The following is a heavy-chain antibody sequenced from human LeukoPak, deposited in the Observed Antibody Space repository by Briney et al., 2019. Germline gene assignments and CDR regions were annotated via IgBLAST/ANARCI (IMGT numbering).Heavy chain of an antibody. V-gene: IGHV3-30-3*01. Sequence: GGSLRLSCAASGFTFSSYAMHWVRQAPGKGLEWVAVISYDGSNKYYADSVKGRFTISRDNSKNTLYLQMNSLRAEDTAVYYCARDQNCWGQGTLVTVSS. CDR1: GFTFSSYA. CDR2: ISYDGSNK. CDR3: ARDQNC. J-gene: IGHJ4*02.